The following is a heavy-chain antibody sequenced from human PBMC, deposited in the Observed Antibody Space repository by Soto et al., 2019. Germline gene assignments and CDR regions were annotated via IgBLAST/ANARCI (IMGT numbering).Heavy chain of an antibody. V-gene: IGHV3-30*18. Sequence: QVHLEESGGGVVQPGRSLRLSCAASGFSFSTYGMHWVRQAPGKGLEWVAVVSHDGGNEYYADSVKGRFPISRDSSKNTVYLQMNNVRAEDTAVYYCAKDPSSGYTRGYFDSWGLGTLVTVSS. J-gene: IGHJ2*01. CDR3: AKDPSSGYTRGYFDS. D-gene: IGHD3-22*01. CDR1: GFSFSTYG. CDR2: VSHDGGNE.